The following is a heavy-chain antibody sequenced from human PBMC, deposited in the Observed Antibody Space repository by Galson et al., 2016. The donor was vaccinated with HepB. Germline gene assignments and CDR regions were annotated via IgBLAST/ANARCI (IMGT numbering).Heavy chain of an antibody. D-gene: IGHD6-19*01. V-gene: IGHV1-46*01. CDR2: INTSSGRT. J-gene: IGHJ6*02. CDR3: ARDSSDWSLPSGLYGMDF. CDR1: GYTFSSHY. Sequence: SVKVSCKASGYTFSSHYMHWVRQAPGEGLEWMGVINTSSGRTNNAQRFQGRVSMTRDTSKNTVYMELTSLKAEDTAIYYCARDSSDWSLPSGLYGMDFWGPGTTVSVSS.